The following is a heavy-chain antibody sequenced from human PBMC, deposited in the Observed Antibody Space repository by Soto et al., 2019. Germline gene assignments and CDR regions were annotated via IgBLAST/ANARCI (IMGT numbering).Heavy chain of an antibody. Sequence: ASVKVSCKASGYTFNTFGVTWVRQAPGQGLEWMGWISGYGGKRDYSRKLQGRITMTTDPSTSTAYMELRSLRSDDTAVYYCARDIPHYIEYSGSYPNRNFDYWGQGTLVTVSS. CDR1: GYTFNTFG. J-gene: IGHJ4*02. CDR2: ISGYGGKR. CDR3: ARDIPHYIEYSGSYPNRNFDY. D-gene: IGHD1-26*01. V-gene: IGHV1-18*01.